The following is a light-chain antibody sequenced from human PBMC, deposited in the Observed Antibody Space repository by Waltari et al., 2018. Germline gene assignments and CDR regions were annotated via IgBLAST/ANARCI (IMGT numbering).Light chain of an antibody. CDR2: GAS. V-gene: IGKV3-20*01. Sequence: EIVLTQSPGTLSLSPGERATLSCRASQSVSSTYLAWYQQKPGQPPRLLIYGASSRATGIPDRFSGSWSVTDFTLTISRLEPEDCAVYFCQQYGASLITFGQGTRLEIK. J-gene: IGKJ5*01. CDR3: QQYGASLIT. CDR1: QSVSSTY.